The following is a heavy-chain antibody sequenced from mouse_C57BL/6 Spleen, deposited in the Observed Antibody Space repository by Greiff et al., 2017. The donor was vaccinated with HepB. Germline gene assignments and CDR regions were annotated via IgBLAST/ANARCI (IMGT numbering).Heavy chain of an antibody. J-gene: IGHJ1*03. V-gene: IGHV1-18*01. CDR1: GYTFTDYN. CDR2: INPNNGGT. D-gene: IGHD1-1*01. Sequence: VQLQQSGPELVKPGASVKIPCKASGYTFTDYNMDWVKQSHGKSLEWIGDINPNNGGTIYNQKFKGKATLTVDKSSSTAYMELRSLTSEDTAVYYCERSYGSPGYWYFDVWGTGTTVTVSS. CDR3: ERSYGSPGYWYFDV.